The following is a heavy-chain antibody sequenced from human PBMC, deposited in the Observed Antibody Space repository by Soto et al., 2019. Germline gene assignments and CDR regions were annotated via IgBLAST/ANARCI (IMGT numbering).Heavy chain of an antibody. V-gene: IGHV3-74*01. J-gene: IGHJ4*02. CDR2: IDFDGSNT. Sequence: PGGSLRLSCAASGFIFSSSWMHWVRQGPGEGLVWVSRIDFDGSNTTYADSVKGRFTVSRDNAKNTVYLQMNSLRAEDTAVYYCTTDGVAVPGTGNFDYWGQGTPVTVSS. CDR3: TTDGVAVPGTGNFDY. CDR1: GFIFSSSW. D-gene: IGHD6-19*01.